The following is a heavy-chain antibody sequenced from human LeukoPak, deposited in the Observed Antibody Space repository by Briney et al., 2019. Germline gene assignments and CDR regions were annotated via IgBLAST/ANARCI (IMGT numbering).Heavy chain of an antibody. CDR1: GGSISSYY. CDR2: IYYSGST. CDR3: ARVAYCGGDCYWFDY. V-gene: IGHV4-59*01. J-gene: IGHJ4*02. Sequence: SETLSLTCTVSGGSISSYYWSWIRQPPGKGLEWIGYIYYSGSTNYNPSLKSRVTISVDTSTNQFSLKLSSVTAADTAVYYCARVAYCGGDCYWFDYWGQGTLVTVSS. D-gene: IGHD2-21*02.